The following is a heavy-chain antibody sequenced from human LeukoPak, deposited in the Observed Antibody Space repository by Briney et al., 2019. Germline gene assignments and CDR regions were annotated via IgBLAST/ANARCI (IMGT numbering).Heavy chain of an antibody. V-gene: IGHV4-61*02. CDR1: GGSISSGSYY. CDR3: ARESVTDLRGY. Sequence: SETLSLTRTVSGGSISSGSYYWSWIRQPAGKGLEWIGRIYTSGSTNYNPSLKSRVTISVDTSKNQFSLKLSSVTAADTAVYYCARESVTDLRGYWGQGALVTVSS. D-gene: IGHD2-21*02. CDR2: IYTSGST. J-gene: IGHJ4*02.